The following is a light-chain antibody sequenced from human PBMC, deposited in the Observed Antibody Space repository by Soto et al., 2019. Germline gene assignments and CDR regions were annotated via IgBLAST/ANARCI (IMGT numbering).Light chain of an antibody. CDR3: AAWDTSLSGGV. J-gene: IGLJ3*02. CDR2: ENN. Sequence: QSMLTQPPSVSAAPGQKVTISCSGSSSNIGSDFVSWYQQLPGTAPQLLIYENNKRPSGIPDRFSGSKSATSATLGITGLQTGDEADYYCAAWDTSLSGGVFGGGIKLTVL. CDR1: SSNIGSDF. V-gene: IGLV1-51*02.